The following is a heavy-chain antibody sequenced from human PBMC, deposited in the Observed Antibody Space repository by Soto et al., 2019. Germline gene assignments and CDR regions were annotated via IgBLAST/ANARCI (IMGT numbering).Heavy chain of an antibody. V-gene: IGHV3-74*01. CDR2: INSDGSDT. CDR1: GFTFSIYW. CDR3: ARDDFGDYVFNY. Sequence: PGGSLRLSCAASGFTFSIYWMHWFRQVPGKGPVWVSHINSDGSDTSYADSVKGRFTISRDNAKNTLYLQMNSLRAEDTAVYYCARDDFGDYVFNYWGQGTLVTVSS. J-gene: IGHJ4*02. D-gene: IGHD4-17*01.